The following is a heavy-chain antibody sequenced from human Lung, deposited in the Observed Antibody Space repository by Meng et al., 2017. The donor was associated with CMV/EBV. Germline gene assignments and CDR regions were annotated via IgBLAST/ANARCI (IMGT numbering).Heavy chain of an antibody. D-gene: IGHD6-6*01. CDR2: ISGSGGST. V-gene: IGHV3-23*01. CDR1: GFTFSSYA. J-gene: IGHJ4*02. Sequence: GESXKISCAASGFTFSSYAMSWVRQAPGKGLEWVSAISGSGGSTYYADSVKGRFTISRDNSKNTLYLQMNSLRAEDTAVYYCAKDFEYSSSSGECDYWGQGTXVTVSS. CDR3: AKDFEYSSSSGECDY.